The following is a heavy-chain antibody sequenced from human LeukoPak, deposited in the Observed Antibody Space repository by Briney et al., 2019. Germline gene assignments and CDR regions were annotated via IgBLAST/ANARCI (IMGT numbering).Heavy chain of an antibody. CDR3: ARDPTFRRVGLN. V-gene: IGHV1-46*01. J-gene: IGHJ4*02. CDR1: GYTFTGYY. CDR2: INPSGGST. D-gene: IGHD3-16*01. Sequence: EASVKVSCKASGYTFTGYYMHWVRQAPGQGLEWMGIINPSGGSTSYAQKFQVRVTMTRDMSTSTVYMELSSLRSEDTAVYYCARDPTFRRVGLNWGQGTLVTVSS.